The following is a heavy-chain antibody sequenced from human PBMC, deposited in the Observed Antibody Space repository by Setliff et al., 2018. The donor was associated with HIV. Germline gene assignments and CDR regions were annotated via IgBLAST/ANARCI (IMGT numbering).Heavy chain of an antibody. CDR2: ISGSGGRT. Sequence: GGSLRLSCAASGFTFNTYAMSWVRQAPGKGLEGVSVISGSGGRTFYADSVKGRFIISRDDSKNTVYLEMRSLSAVDTAVYFCAKYTRGGSVFYYMDVWGKGTTVTVSS. J-gene: IGHJ6*03. CDR3: AKYTRGGSVFYYMDV. V-gene: IGHV3-23*01. D-gene: IGHD1-1*01. CDR1: GFTFNTYA.